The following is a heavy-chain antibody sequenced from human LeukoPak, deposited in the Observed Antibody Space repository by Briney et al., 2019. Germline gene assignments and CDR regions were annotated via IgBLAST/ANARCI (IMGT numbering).Heavy chain of an antibody. J-gene: IGHJ4*02. CDR2: ILNSGTTT. Sequence: TGGSLRLSCAASGFTFSSYEMNWVPQAPGKGLEWVSYILNSGTTTYYADSVKGRFTISRDNAKNSLYLQMNSLRAEDTGVYYCARDPPDYWGQGTLVTVSS. CDR3: ARDPPDY. CDR1: GFTFSSYE. V-gene: IGHV3-48*03.